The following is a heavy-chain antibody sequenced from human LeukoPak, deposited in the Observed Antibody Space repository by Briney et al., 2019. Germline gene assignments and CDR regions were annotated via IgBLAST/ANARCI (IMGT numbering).Heavy chain of an antibody. D-gene: IGHD5-18*01. Sequence: SETLSLTCTVSGGSISSGGYYWSWIRQHPGKGLEWIGYIYYSGSTYYNPSLKSRVTISVDTSKNQFSLKLSSVTAADTAVYYCARGSNTAMVTVLDYWGQGTLVTASS. CDR2: IYYSGST. CDR1: GGSISSGGYY. V-gene: IGHV4-31*03. CDR3: ARGSNTAMVTVLDY. J-gene: IGHJ4*02.